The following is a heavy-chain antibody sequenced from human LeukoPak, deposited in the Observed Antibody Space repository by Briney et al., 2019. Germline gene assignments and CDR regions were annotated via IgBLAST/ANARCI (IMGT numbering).Heavy chain of an antibody. CDR3: ARGGSDSGSYLLEYFQH. CDR2: ISSSGSTI. CDR1: GFTFSSYE. D-gene: IGHD1-26*01. V-gene: IGHV3-48*03. J-gene: IGHJ1*01. Sequence: GGFLRLSCAASGFTFSSYEMNWVRQAPGKGLEWVSYISSSGSTIYYADSVKGRFTISRDNAKNSLYLQMNSLRAEDTAVYYCARGGSDSGSYLLEYFQHWGQGTLVTVSS.